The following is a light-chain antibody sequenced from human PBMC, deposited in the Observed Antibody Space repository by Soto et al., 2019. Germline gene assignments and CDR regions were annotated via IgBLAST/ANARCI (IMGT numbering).Light chain of an antibody. J-gene: IGKJ5*01. V-gene: IGKV2D-29*02. CDR2: EVS. CDR3: MQSTQLPPT. Sequence: DVLMTQGPLSLSFAPVQPPSIACNSMESLLHITGETFLFWYLQKPGQSPQLLIYEVSTRVSGVPDRFSGSGSGTDFTLEISRVETDDVGIYYCMQSTQLPPTFGQGTRLEIK. CDR1: ESLLHITGETF.